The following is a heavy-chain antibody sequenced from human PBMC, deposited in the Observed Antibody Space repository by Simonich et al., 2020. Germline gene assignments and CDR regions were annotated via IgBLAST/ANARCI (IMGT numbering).Heavy chain of an antibody. D-gene: IGHD7-27*01. Sequence: QVQLQESGPGLVKPSETLSLTCTVSGGSISSYYWSWLRQPPGKGLEGIGYIYYSGSTNYNPSRKSRVNISVDTSKNQFSLKLSSVTAADTAVYYCARHGNWGYFDYWGQGTLVTVSS. J-gene: IGHJ4*02. CDR3: ARHGNWGYFDY. V-gene: IGHV4-59*08. CDR1: GGSISSYY. CDR2: IYYSGST.